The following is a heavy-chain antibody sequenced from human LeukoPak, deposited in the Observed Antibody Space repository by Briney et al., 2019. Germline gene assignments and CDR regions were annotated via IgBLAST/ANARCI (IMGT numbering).Heavy chain of an antibody. V-gene: IGHV1-3*01. D-gene: IGHD3-9*01. CDR1: GYTFTNYA. Sequence: ASVKVSCKASGYTFTNYAMHWVRQAPGQRLEWMGWINAGNGNTKYSQKFQGRVTITRDTSASIAYMELSSLRSEDTAVYYCARMVPRYYDILTGSLGYFDYWGQGTLVTVSS. J-gene: IGHJ4*02. CDR3: ARMVPRYYDILTGSLGYFDY. CDR2: INAGNGNT.